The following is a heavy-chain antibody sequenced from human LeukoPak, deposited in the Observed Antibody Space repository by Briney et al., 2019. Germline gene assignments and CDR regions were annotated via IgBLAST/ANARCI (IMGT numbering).Heavy chain of an antibody. J-gene: IGHJ4*02. D-gene: IGHD2-15*01. Sequence: SKTLSLTCAVYGGSFSGYYWSWIRQPPGKGLEWIGEINHSGSTNYNPSLKSRVTISADTSKNQFSLKLSSVTAADTAVYYCARSRAATNDYWGQGTLVTVSS. CDR3: ARSRAATNDY. V-gene: IGHV4-34*01. CDR1: GGSFSGYY. CDR2: INHSGST.